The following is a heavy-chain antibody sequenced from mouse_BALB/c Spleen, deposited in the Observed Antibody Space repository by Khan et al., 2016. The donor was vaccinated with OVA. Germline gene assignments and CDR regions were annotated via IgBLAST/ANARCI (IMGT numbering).Heavy chain of an antibody. CDR2: INTETGEH. V-gene: IGHV9-2-1*01. CDR1: GYTFTDYS. J-gene: IGHJ1*01. Sequence: QIQLVQSGPELKKPGETVKISCKASGYTFTDYSMNWVKQAPGKGLKWMGWINTETGEHTYADAFTGRFAFTLETSASTAFLQINIRKNEDATTYCSAVGRHWYFDDWGAGTTVTVSS. CDR3: AVGRHWYFDD. D-gene: IGHD1-3*01.